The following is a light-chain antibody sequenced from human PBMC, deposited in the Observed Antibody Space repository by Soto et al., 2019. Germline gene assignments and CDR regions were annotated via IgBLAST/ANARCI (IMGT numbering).Light chain of an antibody. CDR2: GNS. CDR3: QSYDSSPPVV. V-gene: IGLV1-40*01. J-gene: IGLJ2*01. CDR1: SSNIGAGYD. Sequence: QSVLTQPPSVSGAPGQRVTISCTGSSSNIGAGYDVPWYQQLPGTAPKLLIYGNSNRPSGVPDRFSGSKSGTSASLAITGLQAEDEADYYCQSYDSSPPVVFGGGTKLTVL.